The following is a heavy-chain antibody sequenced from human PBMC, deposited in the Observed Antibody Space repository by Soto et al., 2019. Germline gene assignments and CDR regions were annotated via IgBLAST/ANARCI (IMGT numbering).Heavy chain of an antibody. V-gene: IGHV1-3*01. Sequence: ASVKVSCKASGYTFSSYAMHWVRQAPGQRLEWMGWINAGYGNTKSSQKFQDRVTISRDTSASTAYMELTSLRSEDTAVYYCARLPSIAAADSLFDYWGQGTLVTVSS. CDR2: INAGYGNT. CDR1: GYTFSSYA. D-gene: IGHD6-13*01. J-gene: IGHJ4*02. CDR3: ARLPSIAAADSLFDY.